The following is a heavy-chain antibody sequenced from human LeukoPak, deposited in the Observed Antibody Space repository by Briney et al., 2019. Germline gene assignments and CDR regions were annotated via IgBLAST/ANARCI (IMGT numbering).Heavy chain of an antibody. Sequence: PSETLSLTCTVSGGSISSYYWSWIRQPPGKGLECIGYIYYSGSTNYNPSLKSRVTISVDTSKNQFSLKLSSVTAADTAVYYCARGAGYRASDYWGQGTLVTVSS. CDR3: ARGAGYRASDY. CDR1: GGSISSYY. CDR2: IYYSGST. J-gene: IGHJ4*02. D-gene: IGHD5-24*01. V-gene: IGHV4-59*01.